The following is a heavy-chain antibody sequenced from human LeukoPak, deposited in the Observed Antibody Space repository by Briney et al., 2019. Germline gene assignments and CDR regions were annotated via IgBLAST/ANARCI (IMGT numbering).Heavy chain of an antibody. CDR3: ARDANPSYDFWSGYENDY. Sequence: PGGSLRLSCAASGFTFSSYSMNWVRQAPGKGLEWVSFISSSSSYIYYADSVKGRFTISRDNAKNPLYLQMNSLRAEDTAVYYCARDANPSYDFWSGYENDYWGQGTLVTVSS. J-gene: IGHJ4*02. CDR1: GFTFSSYS. D-gene: IGHD3-3*01. V-gene: IGHV3-21*01. CDR2: ISSSSSYI.